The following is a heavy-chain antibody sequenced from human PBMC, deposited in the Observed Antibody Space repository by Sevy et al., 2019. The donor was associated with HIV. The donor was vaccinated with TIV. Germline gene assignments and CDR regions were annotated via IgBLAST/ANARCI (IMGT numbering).Heavy chain of an antibody. V-gene: IGHV4-59*01. J-gene: IGHJ6*03. CDR2: IHHSGNS. CDR1: GVSISSDY. D-gene: IGHD1-26*01. Sequence: SETLSLTCRVSGVSISSDYWSWIRQPPGKEPEWIGYIHHSGNSNYKTSLKSRVTMSVDTSKNQFSLNLRSVSAADTAVYYCARSVAANCMDVWGKGTTVTFSS. CDR3: ARSVAANCMDV.